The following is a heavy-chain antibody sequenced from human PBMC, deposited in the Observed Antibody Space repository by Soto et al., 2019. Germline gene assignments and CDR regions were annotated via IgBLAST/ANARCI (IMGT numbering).Heavy chain of an antibody. CDR1: GYSFTNYW. D-gene: IGHD3-9*01. V-gene: IGHV5-51*01. CDR3: ARHPPTYYYILPGYDGAFDI. Sequence: EVQLVQSGAEVKKPGESLKISCKGSGYSFTNYWIAWVRQMPGKGLEWMGIIYPGDSDTRYSPSFQGQVSISADKSIRTAYLQWSRLKASDTAMYYCARHPPTYYYILPGYDGAFDIWGRGTVFTVSS. CDR2: IYPGDSDT. J-gene: IGHJ3*02.